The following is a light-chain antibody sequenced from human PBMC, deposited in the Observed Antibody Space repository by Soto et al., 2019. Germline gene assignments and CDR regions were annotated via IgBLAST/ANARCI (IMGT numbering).Light chain of an antibody. CDR2: AAS. CDR3: LQAYTFPLT. Sequence: DIQVTQSQSFVSASVGDRVTITCRANQGISTWLVWYQQKPGKAPDLLIYAASTLRRGVPSRFSGSGAGTDFTLTITSLQPEDLATYYCLQAYTFPLTFGGGTKVEIK. CDR1: QGISTW. J-gene: IGKJ4*01. V-gene: IGKV1-12*01.